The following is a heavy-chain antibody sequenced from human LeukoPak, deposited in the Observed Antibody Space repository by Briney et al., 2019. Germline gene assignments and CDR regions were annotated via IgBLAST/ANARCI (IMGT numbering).Heavy chain of an antibody. CDR1: GGSISSSSYY. V-gene: IGHV4-39*01. Sequence: PSETLSLTCTVSGGSISSSSYYWGWIRQPPGKGLEWIGSIYYSGSTYYNPSLKSRVTISVDTSKNQFSLKLSSVTAADTAVYYCARLGGMWIHGAFDIWGQGTMVTVSS. CDR3: ARLGGMWIHGAFDI. J-gene: IGHJ3*02. CDR2: IYYSGST. D-gene: IGHD5-18*01.